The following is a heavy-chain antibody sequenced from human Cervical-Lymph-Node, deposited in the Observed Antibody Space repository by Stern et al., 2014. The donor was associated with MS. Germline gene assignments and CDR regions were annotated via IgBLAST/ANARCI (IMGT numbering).Heavy chain of an antibody. D-gene: IGHD3-3*01. Sequence: MQLVQSGPEVKKPGTSVKVSCKASGITFSHSAVQWLRQARGQRLEWIGWVVVLKGDKNYAQSFQERVTITRDMSTSTVYMELRSLRSEDTAVYYCAAERYTYYDDQRPPGGFGPWGQGTLVTVSS. J-gene: IGHJ5*02. V-gene: IGHV1-58*01. CDR1: GITFSHSA. CDR3: AAERYTYYDDQRPPGGFGP. CDR2: VVVLKGDK.